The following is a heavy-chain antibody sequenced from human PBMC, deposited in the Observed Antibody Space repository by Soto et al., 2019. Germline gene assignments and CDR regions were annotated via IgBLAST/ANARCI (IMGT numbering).Heavy chain of an antibody. CDR2: ISTSGSGT. Sequence: EVQLLESGGGLVQPGGSLRLSCVVSGFTFSSHSMSWVRQAPGKGLEWVSRISTSGSGTYHADSVKGRFAISRDNSKNTLFLQMNSLRAEDTAEYYCARGSSELGYWGQGTLVTVSS. D-gene: IGHD3-10*01. CDR3: ARGSSELGY. J-gene: IGHJ4*02. V-gene: IGHV3-23*01. CDR1: GFTFSSHS.